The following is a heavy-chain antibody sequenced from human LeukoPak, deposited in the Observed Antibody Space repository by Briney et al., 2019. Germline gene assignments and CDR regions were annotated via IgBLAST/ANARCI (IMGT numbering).Heavy chain of an antibody. V-gene: IGHV3-23*01. J-gene: IGHJ4*02. CDR2: ISGSGGST. D-gene: IGHD2-8*01. CDR3: ARDLGYCTNGVCHTRFDY. CDR1: GFTFSSYA. Sequence: GGSLRLSCAASGFTFSSYAMSWVRQAPGKGLEWVSAISGSGGSTYYADSVKGRFTISRDNSKNTLYLQMNSLRAEDTAVYYCARDLGYCTNGVCHTRFDYWGQGTLVAVSS.